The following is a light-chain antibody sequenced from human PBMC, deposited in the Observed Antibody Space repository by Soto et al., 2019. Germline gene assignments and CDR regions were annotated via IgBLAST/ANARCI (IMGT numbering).Light chain of an antibody. V-gene: IGKV1-39*01. J-gene: IGKJ5*01. Sequence: DIQMTQSPSSLSASVGDRVTITCRASQSISSYLNWYQQKPGKAPKLLIYAASSLQSGVPSRFSGSGSGTDFTLPISSLQPEDFATYYCQQSYSTPITFGPGTRLEIK. CDR2: AAS. CDR1: QSISSY. CDR3: QQSYSTPIT.